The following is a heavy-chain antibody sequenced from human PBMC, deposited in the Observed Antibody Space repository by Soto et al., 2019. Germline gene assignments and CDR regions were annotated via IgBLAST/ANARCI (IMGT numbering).Heavy chain of an antibody. D-gene: IGHD6-6*01. CDR3: ARGGSSSDNGMDV. Sequence: EVQLVESGGGLVQPGGSLRLSCAASGFSFNTYSMNWVRQAPGKGLEWVSYISSRSYTIYYIDSVKGRFTISRDNAKSSLYLQMKSLRDEDTAVYYCARGGSSSDNGMDVWGQGTTVTVSS. V-gene: IGHV3-48*02. CDR1: GFSFNTYS. J-gene: IGHJ6*02. CDR2: ISSRSYTI.